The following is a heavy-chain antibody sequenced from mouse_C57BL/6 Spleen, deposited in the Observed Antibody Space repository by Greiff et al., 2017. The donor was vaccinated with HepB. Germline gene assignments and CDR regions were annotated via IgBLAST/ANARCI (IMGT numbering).Heavy chain of an antibody. V-gene: IGHV5-9-1*02. CDR1: GFTFSSYA. CDR2: ISSGGDYI. D-gene: IGHD1-1*01. CDR3: TSPSTSYGSSWYFDV. Sequence: EVMLVESGEGLVKPGGSLKLSCAASGFTFSSYAMSWVRQTPEKRLEWVAYISSGGDYIYYADTVKGRFTISRDNARNTLYLQMSSLKSEDTAMYYCTSPSTSYGSSWYFDVWGTGTTVTVSS. J-gene: IGHJ1*03.